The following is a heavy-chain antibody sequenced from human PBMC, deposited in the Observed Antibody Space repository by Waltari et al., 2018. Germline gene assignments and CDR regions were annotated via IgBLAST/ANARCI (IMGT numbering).Heavy chain of an antibody. V-gene: IGHV3-48*03. Sequence: EVQLVESGGGLVKPGGSLRLSCAASGFTFSSYGMNWVRQAPGKGLEWISYISGSCTTIYYADSVKGRFTISRDDAENSLYLQMNSLRAEDTALYYCARRFDSWGQGTRVTVSS. CDR3: ARRFDS. CDR2: ISGSCTTI. J-gene: IGHJ4*02. CDR1: GFTFSSYG.